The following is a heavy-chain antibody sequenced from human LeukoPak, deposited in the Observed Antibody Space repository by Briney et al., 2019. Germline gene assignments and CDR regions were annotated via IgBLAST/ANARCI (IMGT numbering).Heavy chain of an antibody. V-gene: IGHV3-66*02. CDR1: GFTVSSNY. D-gene: IGHD3-3*01. CDR3: ARGLTDYYDFWSGYYTGIYFDY. J-gene: IGHJ4*02. Sequence: PGGSLRLSCAASGFTVSSNYMSWVRQAPGKGLEWVSVSYSGGSTYYADSVKGRFTISRDNSKNTLYLQMNSLRAEDTAVYYCARGLTDYYDFWSGYYTGIYFDYWGQGTLVTVSS. CDR2: SYSGGST.